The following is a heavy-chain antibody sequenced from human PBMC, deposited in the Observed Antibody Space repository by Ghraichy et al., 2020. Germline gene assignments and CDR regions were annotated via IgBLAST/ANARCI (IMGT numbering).Heavy chain of an antibody. CDR2: INPSAGNT. CDR3: AREAPATFYFDY. Sequence: ASVKVSCKASGYNFISYYMHWVRQVPGQGLEYMGIINPSAGNTNYAQKFQGRVTMTRDTSTSTVYMEVSSLRAEDTAVYYCAREAPATFYFDYWGQGTLVTVSS. J-gene: IGHJ4*02. CDR1: GYNFISYY. V-gene: IGHV1-46*01.